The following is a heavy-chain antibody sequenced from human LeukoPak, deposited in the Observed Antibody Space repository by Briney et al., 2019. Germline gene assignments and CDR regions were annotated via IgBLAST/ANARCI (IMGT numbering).Heavy chain of an antibody. Sequence: PGGSLRLSCAASGFTFSSYAMSWVRQAPGKGLEWVSYISSRSSYTNYADSVTGRFTISRDNAKNSLNLHMSSLRVEDTAVYYCARGLRSGADWFDAWGQGTLVRVFS. V-gene: IGHV3-11*05. CDR2: ISSRSSYT. CDR3: ARGLRSGADWFDA. CDR1: GFTFSSYA. D-gene: IGHD4-17*01. J-gene: IGHJ5*02.